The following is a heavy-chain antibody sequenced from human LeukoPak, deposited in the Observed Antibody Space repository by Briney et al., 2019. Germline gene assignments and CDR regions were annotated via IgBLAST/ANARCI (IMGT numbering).Heavy chain of an antibody. Sequence: GGSLRLSCAASDFTFSAYWMSWVRQAPGKGLEWVANIKQDGSEKYYVDSVRGRFSISRDNAENSLYLQMNSLRAEDTAVYYWGRDLFVHYYYYSSGPFTYGGQETLVTVPS. J-gene: IGHJ4*02. D-gene: IGHD3-22*01. CDR1: DFTFSAYW. CDR2: IKQDGSEK. CDR3: GRDLFVHYYYYSSGPFTY. V-gene: IGHV3-7*01.